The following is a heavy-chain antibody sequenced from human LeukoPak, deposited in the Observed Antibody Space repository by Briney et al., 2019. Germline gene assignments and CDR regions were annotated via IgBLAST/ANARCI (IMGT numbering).Heavy chain of an antibody. D-gene: IGHD3-22*01. Sequence: ASVKVSCKASGYTFTTYYIHWVRQAPGQGLEWMGRIIPILGITNYAQKFQGRVTITADKSTSTAYMELSSLRSEDTAVYYCADSSQNHWGQGTLVTVSS. CDR1: GYTFTTYY. J-gene: IGHJ5*02. CDR2: IIPILGIT. CDR3: ADSSQNH. V-gene: IGHV1-69*02.